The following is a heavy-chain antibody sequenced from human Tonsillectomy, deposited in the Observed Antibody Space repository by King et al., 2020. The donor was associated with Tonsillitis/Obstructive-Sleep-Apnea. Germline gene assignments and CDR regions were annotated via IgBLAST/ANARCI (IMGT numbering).Heavy chain of an antibody. D-gene: IGHD2-2*03. CDR3: ARVGNCSSTGCFDY. CDR1: GGSFSGNY. Sequence: VQLQQWGAGLLKPSETLSLTCAVHGGSFSGNYWTWIRQPPGKGLEWIGEINHIGGTKYNPSLKGRATISVDTPKSQFSLMLNSLTAADTAVYYCARVGNCSSTGCFDYWGQGTLVTVSS. V-gene: IGHV4-34*01. J-gene: IGHJ4*02. CDR2: INHIGGT.